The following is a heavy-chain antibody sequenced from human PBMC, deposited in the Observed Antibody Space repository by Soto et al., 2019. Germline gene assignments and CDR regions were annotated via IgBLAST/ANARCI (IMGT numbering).Heavy chain of an antibody. D-gene: IGHD4-17*01. CDR2: ISWNSATI. J-gene: IGHJ4*02. CDR1: GFTVDDYA. V-gene: IGHV3-9*01. CDR3: AKDMKWGGMTTIHYFDS. Sequence: EVQLVESGGGLVQPGRSLRLSCAASGFTVDDYAMHWVRQAPGKGLEWVSGISWNSATIDYADSVKGRFTISRDNAKSSLFLQMNSLRPDDTALYYCAKDMKWGGMTTIHYFDSWGQGTLVTVSS.